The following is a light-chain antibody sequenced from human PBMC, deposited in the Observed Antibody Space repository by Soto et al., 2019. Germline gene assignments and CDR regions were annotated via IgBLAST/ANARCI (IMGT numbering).Light chain of an antibody. J-gene: IGLJ3*02. CDR2: AVD. Sequence: QSALTQPASVSGSPGESITISCSGTTSDVGGHNFVSWFQQHPGKAPKMMIYAVDQRPSGVSIRFSGSKSDNTASLTISGLQTEDEADYYCSSYTRSSIWVFGGGTKLTVL. CDR3: SSYTRSSIWV. V-gene: IGLV2-14*01. CDR1: TSDVGGHNF.